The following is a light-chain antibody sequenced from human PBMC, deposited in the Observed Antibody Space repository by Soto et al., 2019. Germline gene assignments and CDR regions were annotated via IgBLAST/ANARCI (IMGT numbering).Light chain of an antibody. V-gene: IGLV1-40*01. Sequence: QSVLTQPPSLSGAPGQRVTISCTGSSSNIGAGYDVHWYQQLPGTAPKLLIYGNSNRPSGVPDRFSGSKSGTSASLAITGLQAEDGADYYCQSYDSSLSGSIFGGGTKLTVL. CDR3: QSYDSSLSGSI. J-gene: IGLJ2*01. CDR1: SSNIGAGYD. CDR2: GNS.